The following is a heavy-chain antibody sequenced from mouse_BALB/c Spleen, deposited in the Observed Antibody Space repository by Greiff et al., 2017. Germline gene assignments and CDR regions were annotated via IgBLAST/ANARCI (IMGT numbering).Heavy chain of an antibody. Sequence: DVKLVESGGGLVKPGGSLKLSCAASGFTFSDYYMYWVRQTPEKRLEWVATISDGGSYTYYPDSVKGRFTISRDNAKNNLYLQMSSLKSEDTAMYYCARGGGITPATPWFAYWGQGTLVTVSA. CDR1: GFTFSDYY. CDR2: ISDGGSYT. V-gene: IGHV5-4*02. CDR3: ARGGGITPATPWFAY. J-gene: IGHJ3*01. D-gene: IGHD1-2*01.